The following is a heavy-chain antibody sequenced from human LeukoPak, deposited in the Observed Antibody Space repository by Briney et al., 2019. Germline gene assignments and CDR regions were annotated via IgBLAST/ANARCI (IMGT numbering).Heavy chain of an antibody. CDR3: AREHYDFWSGYYSSYQYYYMDV. CDR1: GFTFSNYW. CDR2: LSQDGSEK. D-gene: IGHD3-3*01. J-gene: IGHJ6*03. Sequence: GGSLRLSCAASGFTFSNYWMTWVRQAPGKGLEWVASLSQDGSEKKHVDSVKGRFTISRDNAKNSLYLQMNSLRAEDTAVYYCAREHYDFWSGYYSSYQYYYMDVWGKGTTVTVSS. V-gene: IGHV3-7*03.